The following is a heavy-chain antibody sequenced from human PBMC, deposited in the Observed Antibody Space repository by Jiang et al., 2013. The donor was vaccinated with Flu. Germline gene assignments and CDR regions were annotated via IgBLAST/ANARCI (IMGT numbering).Heavy chain of an antibody. D-gene: IGHD1-7*01. CDR2: VYGGYSDT. Sequence: GAEVKKPGESLKISCKASGYSFTSYWIGLGAPDARKGLEWMGMVYGGYSDTRYNPSLQGHVTMSADQSMTTAFLQWDSLRASDTAMYYCVRALWTSNGWNWGDYWGPGTLVTVSS. V-gene: IGHV5-51*01. CDR3: VRALWTSNGWNWGDY. CDR1: GYSFTSYW. J-gene: IGHJ4*02.